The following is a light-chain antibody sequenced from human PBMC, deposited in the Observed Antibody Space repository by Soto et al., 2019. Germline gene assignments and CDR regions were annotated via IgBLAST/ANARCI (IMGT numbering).Light chain of an antibody. CDR3: QQYKNWPPWT. J-gene: IGKJ1*01. V-gene: IGKV3-15*01. Sequence: RLMTQSPATLSVSKGERATLSCRASQSVSHNLAGYQQKPGQAPRLLIYDASTRATGIPARFSGSGSGTEVTLPIIGLQAEDFAVYYCQQYKNWPPWTLGQGTKLYIK. CDR1: QSVSHN. CDR2: DAS.